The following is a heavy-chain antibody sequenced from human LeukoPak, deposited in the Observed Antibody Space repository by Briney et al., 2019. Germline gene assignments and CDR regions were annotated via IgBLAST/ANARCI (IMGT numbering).Heavy chain of an antibody. J-gene: IGHJ4*02. V-gene: IGHV4-39*07. CDR1: GGSISSSNFY. CDR3: ARAGYYDSGGYLFDY. Sequence: SETLSLTCAVSGGSISSSNFYWGWIRQPPGKGLEWIGSIYYSGSTYYNPSLKSRVSISVDTSKNQFSLKLSSVTAADTAVYYCARAGYYDSGGYLFDYWGQGTLVTVSS. CDR2: IYYSGST. D-gene: IGHD3-22*01.